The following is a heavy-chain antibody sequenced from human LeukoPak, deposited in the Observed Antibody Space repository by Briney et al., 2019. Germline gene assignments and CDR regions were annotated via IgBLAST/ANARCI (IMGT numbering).Heavy chain of an antibody. CDR1: GFTFSSYA. D-gene: IGHD6-19*01. V-gene: IGHV3-23*01. J-gene: IGHJ5*02. CDR2: ISGGGGST. Sequence: GGSLRLSCAASGFTFSSYAMSWVRQAPGKGLEWVPAISGGGGSTYYADSVKGRFTISRDNSKNTLYLQMNSLRAEDTAVYYCAKGQKGIAVWFGWFDPWGQGTLVTVSS. CDR3: AKGQKGIAVWFGWFDP.